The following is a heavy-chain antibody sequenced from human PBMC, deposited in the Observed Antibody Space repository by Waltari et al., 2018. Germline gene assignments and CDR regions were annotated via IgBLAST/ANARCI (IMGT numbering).Heavy chain of an antibody. CDR1: GFSFSDYY. CDR3: AREGAEQWVVEDYGMDV. CDR2: ISSRENIR. J-gene: IGHJ6*02. Sequence: QVQLVESGGGLVNPGGSLRLSCAASGFSFSDYYMTWIRQAPGKGLEMMAYISSRENIRYHAESVMGRFTISRDNAKKSLYLQMDTLRAEDTAVYYCAREGAEQWVVEDYGMDVWGQGTTVTVSS. V-gene: IGHV3-11*04. D-gene: IGHD6-19*01.